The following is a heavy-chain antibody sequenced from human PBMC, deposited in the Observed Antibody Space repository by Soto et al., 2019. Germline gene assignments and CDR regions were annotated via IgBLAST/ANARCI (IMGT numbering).Heavy chain of an antibody. CDR3: AKDLEQLTWGLHRDGLDV. D-gene: IGHD1-1*01. V-gene: IGHV3-23*01. CDR1: GFSFDSYV. Sequence: SLRLSCAASGFSFDSYVMNWVRQAPGKGLEWVSSISPSGGGANYADSVKGRFTISRDNSKKTLSLQMNSLRAEDTAVYYCAKDLEQLTWGLHRDGLDVWGQGTTVTVSS. J-gene: IGHJ6*02. CDR2: ISPSGGGA.